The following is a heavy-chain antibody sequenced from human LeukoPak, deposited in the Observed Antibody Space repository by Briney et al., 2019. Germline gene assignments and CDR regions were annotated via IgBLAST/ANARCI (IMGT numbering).Heavy chain of an antibody. CDR1: GFTFDDYG. CDR3: ARSPADYDSNGY. J-gene: IGHJ4*02. D-gene: IGHD3-22*01. V-gene: IGHV3-20*04. CDR2: INWNGGST. Sequence: PGGSLRLSSAASGFTFDDYGLSWLRQAPGKGLEWVSGINWNGGSTGYADSVKGRFTFSRDNAKNSLYLQMNSLRAEDTALYYCARSPADYDSNGYWGQGTLVTVSS.